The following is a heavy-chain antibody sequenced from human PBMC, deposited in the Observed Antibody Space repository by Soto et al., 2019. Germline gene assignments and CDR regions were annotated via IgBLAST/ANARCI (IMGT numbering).Heavy chain of an antibody. V-gene: IGHV3-30*18. CDR3: AKIWIQGAAGQIAYGMDV. CDR1: GFTFSIYG. CDR2: ISYDGSNK. D-gene: IGHD6-13*01. Sequence: WGSLLLSCASSGFTFSIYGMDWVRQAPGKGLEWVAVISYDGSNKYYADSVKGRFTISRDNSKNTLYLQMNSLRAEDTSVYYCAKIWIQGAAGQIAYGMDVWGQGTTVTVSS. J-gene: IGHJ6*02.